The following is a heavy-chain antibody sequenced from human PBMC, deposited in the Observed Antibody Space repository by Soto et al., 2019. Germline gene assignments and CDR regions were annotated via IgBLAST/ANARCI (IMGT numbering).Heavy chain of an antibody. CDR3: ARQIYDSDTGPNFQYYFDS. V-gene: IGHV5-10-1*01. D-gene: IGHD3-22*01. CDR1: GYSFAGYW. J-gene: IGHJ4*02. Sequence: GDALKLSCEGSGYSFAGYWITWVRQKPGKGLDWMGRIDPSDSQTYYSPSFRGHVTISATKSITTVFLQWSSLRASDTAMYYCARQIYDSDTGPNFQYYFDSWGQGTPVTVSS. CDR2: IDPSDSQT.